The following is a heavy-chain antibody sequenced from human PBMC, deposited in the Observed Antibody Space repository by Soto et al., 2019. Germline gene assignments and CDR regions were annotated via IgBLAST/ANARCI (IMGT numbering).Heavy chain of an antibody. J-gene: IGHJ5*02. CDR3: TRGRGFYSDNYFGP. Sequence: PSETLSLTCTVSDDFISSYYWNWIRQPAGKGLEWIGRVSTNGATNYNPSLESRVTMSLDPSKNQFSLSLKSVTAADTAVYYCTRGRGFYSDNYFGPWGQGIQVTVSS. D-gene: IGHD3-22*01. V-gene: IGHV4-4*07. CDR1: DDFISSYY. CDR2: VSTNGAT.